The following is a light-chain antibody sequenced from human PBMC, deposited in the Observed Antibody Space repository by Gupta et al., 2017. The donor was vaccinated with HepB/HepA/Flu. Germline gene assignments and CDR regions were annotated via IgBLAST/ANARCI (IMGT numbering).Light chain of an antibody. V-gene: IGKV3-11*01. CDR1: QNFPNS. CDR2: DAF. J-gene: IGKJ5*01. Sequence: IFFTLSPSTLSLSPVERATFSFMAIQNFPNSLAWYQQKPGQAPRLLIYDAFNSATGVPARCRGSGAGSVFTRTSSSREAEDAAVGYGEQRGSGPPISVGQGTRLEIK. CDR3: EQRGSGPPIS.